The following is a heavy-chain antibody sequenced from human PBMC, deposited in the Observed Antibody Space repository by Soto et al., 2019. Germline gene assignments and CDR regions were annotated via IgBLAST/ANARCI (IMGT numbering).Heavy chain of an antibody. Sequence: EVQLLESGGGLVQPGGSLRLSCAASGFTFSSYARRWVRQAPVKGREWVSAISGSGGSTYYADSVKGRFTISRDNSKNTLYLQMNSLRAEDTAVYYCARRGSGSYYDYWGQGTLVTVSS. D-gene: IGHD1-26*01. J-gene: IGHJ4*02. CDR3: ARRGSGSYYDY. CDR2: ISGSGGST. V-gene: IGHV3-23*01. CDR1: GFTFSSYA.